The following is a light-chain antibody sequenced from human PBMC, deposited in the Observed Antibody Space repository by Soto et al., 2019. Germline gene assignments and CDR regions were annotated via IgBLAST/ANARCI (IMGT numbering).Light chain of an antibody. Sequence: IFITHTSSLLSPPTGAKDTIHWRMSQGISSYLAWYQQKPGKAPERLIYAASNLQNGVPSRFSGSGSGTEFTLTISSLQPEDFETYYCLQHDNFPWTFGQGTKVDIK. CDR2: AAS. J-gene: IGKJ1*01. CDR3: LQHDNFPWT. CDR1: QGISSY. V-gene: IGKV1D-8*03.